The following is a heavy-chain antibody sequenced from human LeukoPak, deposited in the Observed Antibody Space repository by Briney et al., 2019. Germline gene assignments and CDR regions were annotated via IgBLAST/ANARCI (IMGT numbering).Heavy chain of an antibody. V-gene: IGHV4-39*07. D-gene: IGHD2-15*01. CDR1: GGSISSSSYY. CDR2: IYYSGST. Sequence: KSSETLSLTCTVSGGSISSSSYYWGWIRQPPGKGLEWIGSIYYSGSTYYNPSLKSRVTISVDASKNQFSLKLSSVTAADTAVYYCARDRTSGGSGAFDIWGQGTMVTVSS. J-gene: IGHJ3*02. CDR3: ARDRTSGGSGAFDI.